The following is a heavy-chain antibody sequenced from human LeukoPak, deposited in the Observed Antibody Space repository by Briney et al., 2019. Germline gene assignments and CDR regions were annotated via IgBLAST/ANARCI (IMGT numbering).Heavy chain of an antibody. D-gene: IGHD3-10*01. CDR3: ARGTIYGPPSIAYGMDV. CDR2: IIPIFGTA. V-gene: IGHV1-69*13. CDR1: GGTFSSYA. Sequence: EASVKVSCKASGGTFSSYAISWVRQAPGQGLEWMGGIIPIFGTANYAQKFQGRVTITADESTSTAYMELSSLRSEDTAVYYCARGTIYGPPSIAYGMDVWGQGTTVTVSS. J-gene: IGHJ6*02.